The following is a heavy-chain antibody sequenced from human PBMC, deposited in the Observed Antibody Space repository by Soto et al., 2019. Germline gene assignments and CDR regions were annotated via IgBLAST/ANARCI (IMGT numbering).Heavy chain of an antibody. D-gene: IGHD4-17*01. CDR1: GDSISSSFW. V-gene: IGHV4-4*02. CDR2: IYHAEST. CDR3: ARYDFGTFDY. J-gene: IGHJ4*02. Sequence: SETLSLTCAVSGDSISSSFWWSWVRQPPGKGLEWIGEIYHAESTVYNPSLKSRVTISVDKSKNQFSLNLDSVTAADTAVYYCARYDFGTFDYWGRGIQVTVS.